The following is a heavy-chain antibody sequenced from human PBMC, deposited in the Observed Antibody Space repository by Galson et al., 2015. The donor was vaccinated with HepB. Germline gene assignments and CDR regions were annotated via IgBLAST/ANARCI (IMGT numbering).Heavy chain of an antibody. CDR3: AREMRKPSGDV. V-gene: IGHV3-21*01. CDR1: GFIFSDYS. Sequence: SLRLSCAASGFIFSDYSMSWVRQAPGKGLEWVSSISSSSGYIYYADALKGRFTISRDNAKNSLYLQMNSLRAEDTAVYYCAREMRKPSGDVWGQGTTVTVSS. CDR2: ISSSSGYI. J-gene: IGHJ6*02.